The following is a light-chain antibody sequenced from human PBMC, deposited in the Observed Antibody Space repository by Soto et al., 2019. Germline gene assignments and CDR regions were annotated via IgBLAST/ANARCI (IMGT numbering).Light chain of an antibody. Sequence: QSVLTQPPSVSGAPGQRVTISCTGSSSSIGAGYDVHWYQQRPGTAPKLLIFGNSNRPSGVPDRFSGSKSGTSASLTITGLQADDEGDYYCQSYDSTLSDRYVFGSGTKVTVL. CDR3: QSYDSTLSDRYV. CDR2: GNS. CDR1: SSSIGAGYD. V-gene: IGLV1-40*01. J-gene: IGLJ1*01.